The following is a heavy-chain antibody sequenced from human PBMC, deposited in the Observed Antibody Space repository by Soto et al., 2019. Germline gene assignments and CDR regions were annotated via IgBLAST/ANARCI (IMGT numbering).Heavy chain of an antibody. CDR3: ARALYGSGSYYNGPFDP. CDR2: INHSGST. D-gene: IGHD3-10*01. V-gene: IGHV4-34*01. Sequence: SETLSLTCAVYGGSFSGYYWSWIRQPPGKGLEWIGEINHSGSTNYNPSLKSRVTISVDTSKNQFSLKLSSVTAADTAVYYCARALYGSGSYYNGPFDPWGQGTLVTVSS. J-gene: IGHJ5*02. CDR1: GGSFSGYY.